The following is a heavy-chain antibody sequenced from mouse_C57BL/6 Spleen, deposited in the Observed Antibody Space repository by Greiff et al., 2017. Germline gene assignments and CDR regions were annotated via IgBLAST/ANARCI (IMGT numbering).Heavy chain of an antibody. CDR2: INPSNGGT. Sequence: QVQLQQPGTELVKPGASVKLSCKASGYTFTSYWMHWVKQRPGQGLEWIGNINPSNGGTNSNEKFKSKATLTVDKSSSTAYMQLSSLTSEDSAVYYCARRAMGLLRPPWYFDVWGTGTTVTVSS. CDR1: GYTFTSYW. CDR3: ARRAMGLLRPPWYFDV. V-gene: IGHV1-53*01. J-gene: IGHJ1*03. D-gene: IGHD2-3*01.